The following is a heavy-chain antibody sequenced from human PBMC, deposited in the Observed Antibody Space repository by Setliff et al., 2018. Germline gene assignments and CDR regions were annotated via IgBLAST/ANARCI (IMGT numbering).Heavy chain of an antibody. Sequence: SETLSLTCNVSGGSISSRTYYWSWIRQPAGKGLEWIGHIYTSWSTNYNPSLKSRVTMSVDTSKNQFSLNLSSVTAADTAVYYCARTGTYRYFDYWGQGALVTVSS. J-gene: IGHJ4*02. CDR1: GGSISSRTYY. CDR3: ARTGTYRYFDY. CDR2: IYTSWST. D-gene: IGHD1-26*01. V-gene: IGHV4-61*09.